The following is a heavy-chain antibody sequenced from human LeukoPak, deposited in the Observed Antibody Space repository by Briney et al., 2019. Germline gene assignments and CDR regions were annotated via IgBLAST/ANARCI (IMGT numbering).Heavy chain of an antibody. V-gene: IGHV4-39*01. CDR2: IYYSGIT. CDR1: GGSISRSSYY. J-gene: IGHJ3*01. Sequence: SETLSLTCTVSGGSISRSSYYWGWIRQPPGKGLEWTGTIYYSGITHYNPSLKSRVTISVDTSTNQFSLKLTSVTAADTAVYYCARGGVSRASFDVWGQGTMVTVSS. CDR3: ARGGVSRASFDV. D-gene: IGHD3-16*01.